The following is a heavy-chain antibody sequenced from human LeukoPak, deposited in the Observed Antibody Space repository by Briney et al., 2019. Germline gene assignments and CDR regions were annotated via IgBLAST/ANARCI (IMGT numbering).Heavy chain of an antibody. CDR2: VYYSGTT. Sequence: SETLSLTCIVSNGSISNYYWSWIRQPPGKGLEWIGDVYYSGTTNYNPSLKSRVTISVDTSKNQFSLKLSSVTAADTAVYYCARDTGTVVDYWGQGTLVTVSS. CDR3: ARDTGTVVDY. J-gene: IGHJ4*02. CDR1: NGSISNYY. D-gene: IGHD4-23*01. V-gene: IGHV4-59*01.